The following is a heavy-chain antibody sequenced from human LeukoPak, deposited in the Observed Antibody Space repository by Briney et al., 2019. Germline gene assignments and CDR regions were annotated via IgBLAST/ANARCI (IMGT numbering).Heavy chain of an antibody. CDR3: ASSTVSGRYFDWFPYFDY. Sequence: GGSLRLSCAASGFTFSSYEMNWVRQAPGKGLEWVSYISSSGSTIYYADSVKGRFTISRDNAKNSLYLQMNSLRAEDTAVYYCASSTVSGRYFDWFPYFDYWGQGTLVTVSS. CDR2: ISSSGSTI. J-gene: IGHJ4*02. CDR1: GFTFSSYE. V-gene: IGHV3-48*03. D-gene: IGHD3-9*01.